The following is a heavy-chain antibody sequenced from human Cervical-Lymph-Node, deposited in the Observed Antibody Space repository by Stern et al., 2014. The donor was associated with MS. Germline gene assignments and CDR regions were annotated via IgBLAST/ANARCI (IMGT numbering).Heavy chain of an antibody. Sequence: EQLVESGGGVVQPGRSLRLSCAASGFVFRRYALHWVRQAPGKGLAWLALISYDGRDKSYTDSVKGRFTVSRDNSNNTVDLEMNSLRLEDTAVYYCAKGGSGSYLDWGQGSLVTVSS. V-gene: IGHV3-30*04. CDR3: AKGGSGSYLD. CDR1: GFVFRRYA. CDR2: ISYDGRDK. D-gene: IGHD1-26*01. J-gene: IGHJ4*02.